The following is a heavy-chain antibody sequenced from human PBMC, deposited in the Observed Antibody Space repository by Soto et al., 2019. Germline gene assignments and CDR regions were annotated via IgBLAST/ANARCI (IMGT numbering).Heavy chain of an antibody. Sequence: GGSLRLSCAASGFTFSSYAMHWVRQAPGKGLEWVAVISYDGSNKYYADSVKGRFTISRDNSKNTLYLQMNSLRAEDTAVYYCARETQEEKDSSGYYYFFRFFAFDYWGQGTLVTVSS. J-gene: IGHJ4*02. V-gene: IGHV3-30-3*01. CDR1: GFTFSSYA. CDR2: ISYDGSNK. D-gene: IGHD3-22*01. CDR3: ARETQEEKDSSGYYYFFRFFAFDY.